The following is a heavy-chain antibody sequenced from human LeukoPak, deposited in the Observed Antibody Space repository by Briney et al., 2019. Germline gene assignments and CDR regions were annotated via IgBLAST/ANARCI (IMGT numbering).Heavy chain of an antibody. Sequence: ASVKVSCKASGYTFTSYGISWVRQAPGQGLEWMGWISAYNGNTNYAQKLQGRVTVTTDTSTSTAYMELRSLRSDDTAVYYCARISMGGQAFDIWGQGTMVTVSS. CDR1: GYTFTSYG. CDR2: ISAYNGNT. J-gene: IGHJ3*02. D-gene: IGHD3-10*01. V-gene: IGHV1-18*01. CDR3: ARISMGGQAFDI.